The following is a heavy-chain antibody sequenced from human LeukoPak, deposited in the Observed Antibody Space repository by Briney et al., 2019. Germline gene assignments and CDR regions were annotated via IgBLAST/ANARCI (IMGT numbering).Heavy chain of an antibody. V-gene: IGHV3-48*04. D-gene: IGHD5-24*01. CDR1: GFTFSSYG. Sequence: GGSLRLSCAASGFTFSSYGMHWVRQAPGKGLEWVSYISSSGSTIYYADSVKGRFTISRDNAKNSLYLQMNSLRAEDTAVYYCARDLPTKEEGAYDYWGLGTLVTVSS. J-gene: IGHJ4*02. CDR3: ARDLPTKEEGAYDY. CDR2: ISSSGSTI.